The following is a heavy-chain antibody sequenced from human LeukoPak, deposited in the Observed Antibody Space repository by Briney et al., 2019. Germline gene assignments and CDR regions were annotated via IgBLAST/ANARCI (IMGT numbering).Heavy chain of an antibody. CDR1: EFTFSSYG. D-gene: IGHD6-19*01. Sequence: PGGSLRLSCAASEFTFSSYGMHWVRQAPGKGLEWVAVIWYDGSNKYYADSVKGRFTISRDNSKNTLYLQMNSLRAEDTAVYYCARSNSSGWHVDYWGQGTLVTVSS. CDR3: ARSNSSGWHVDY. V-gene: IGHV3-33*01. CDR2: IWYDGSNK. J-gene: IGHJ4*02.